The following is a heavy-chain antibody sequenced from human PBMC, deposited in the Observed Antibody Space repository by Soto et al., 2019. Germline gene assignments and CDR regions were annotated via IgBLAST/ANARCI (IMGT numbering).Heavy chain of an antibody. CDR3: AKAYDYYDNSGYIY. V-gene: IGHV3-23*01. Sequence: PGGSLRLSCAASGFTFSSYAMSCVRQAPGKGLEWVSAISGSSGSTYYADSVKGRFTISRDNSKNTLYLQMNSLRAEDTAVYYCAKAYDYYDNSGYIYWGQGTLVTVSS. J-gene: IGHJ4*02. D-gene: IGHD3-22*01. CDR1: GFTFSSYA. CDR2: ISGSSGST.